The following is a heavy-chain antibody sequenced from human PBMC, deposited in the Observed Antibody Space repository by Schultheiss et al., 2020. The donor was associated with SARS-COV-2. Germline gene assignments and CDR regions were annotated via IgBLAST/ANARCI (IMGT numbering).Heavy chain of an antibody. J-gene: IGHJ6*02. CDR2: ISAYNGNT. CDR1: GGTFSSYA. CDR3: AREGPTDGMDV. V-gene: IGHV1-3*01. Sequence: ASVKVSCKASGGTFSSYAISWVRQAPGQGLEWMGWISAYNGNTKYSQKFQGRVTITRDTSASTAYMELSSLRSEDTAVYYCAREGPTDGMDVWGQGTTVTVSS.